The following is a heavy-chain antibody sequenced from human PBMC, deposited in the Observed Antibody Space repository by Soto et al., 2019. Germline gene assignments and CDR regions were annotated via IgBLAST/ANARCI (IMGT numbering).Heavy chain of an antibody. V-gene: IGHV3-30*18. CDR3: AKGSGRHFDWLLDGVFDY. J-gene: IGHJ4*02. CDR1: GFTFSSYG. Sequence: QVQLVESGGGVVQPGRSLRLSCAPSGFTFSSYGMHWVRQAPGKGLEWVAVISYDGSNKYYADSVKGRFTISRDNSKNTLYLQMNSLRAEDTAVYYCAKGSGRHFDWLLDGVFDYWGQGTLVTVSS. D-gene: IGHD3-9*01. CDR2: ISYDGSNK.